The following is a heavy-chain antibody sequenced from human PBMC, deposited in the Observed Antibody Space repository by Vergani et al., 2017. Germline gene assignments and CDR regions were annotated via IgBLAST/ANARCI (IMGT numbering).Heavy chain of an antibody. D-gene: IGHD1-1*01. CDR1: GFTPSYYG. V-gene: IGHV3-30*03. J-gene: IGHJ1*01. CDR2: TSYDGTQK. Sequence: QVHLVESGGGVVQPGRSLRLSCVVSGFTPSYYGMHWVRQAPGKGLEWVAVTSYDGTQKYYADSVKGRFTISRDNSKSTLYLQMNSLRTEDTAVYYCATKSCGTPGCQIGYFREWGQGTLVTVSS. CDR3: ATKSCGTPGCQIGYFRE.